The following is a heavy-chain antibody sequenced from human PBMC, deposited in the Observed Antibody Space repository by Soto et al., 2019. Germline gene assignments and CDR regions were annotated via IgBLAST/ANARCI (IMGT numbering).Heavy chain of an antibody. CDR3: ARDTKSRYSSYYYYYMDV. CDR1: GFTVSSNY. CDR2: IYSGGST. V-gene: IGHV3-66*01. Sequence: EVQLVESGGGLVQPGGSLRLSCAASGFTVSSNYMSWVRQAPGKGLEWVSVIYSGGSTYYADPVKGRFTTSRDNSKNTLYLQMNSLRAEDTAVYYCARDTKSRYSSYYYYYMDVWGKGTTVTVSS. J-gene: IGHJ6*03. D-gene: IGHD6-13*01.